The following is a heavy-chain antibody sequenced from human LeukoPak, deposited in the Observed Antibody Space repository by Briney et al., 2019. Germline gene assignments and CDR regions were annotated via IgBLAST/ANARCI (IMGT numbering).Heavy chain of an antibody. CDR1: GFSFGSYA. CDR2: ISGSGSHA. Sequence: GGSLRLPCAASGFSFGSYAMGWTRQAPGQGLEWVSAISGSGSHANYAESVKGRFTISRDNSKNTLYLQMHSLIAADTAVYYCGSGPVGTTVPWGQGTLVTVSS. J-gene: IGHJ5*02. CDR3: GSGPVGTTVP. V-gene: IGHV3-23*01. D-gene: IGHD1-1*01.